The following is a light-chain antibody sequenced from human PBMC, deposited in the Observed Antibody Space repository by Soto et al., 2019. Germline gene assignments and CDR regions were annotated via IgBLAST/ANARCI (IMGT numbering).Light chain of an antibody. CDR1: QSVSSY. J-gene: IGKJ4*01. CDR2: AAS. Sequence: LLTQSPATLSLSPGTRATLSSTASQSVSSYLAWYQQKPGQAPRLLIYAASNRATGIPARFSGSGSGTDVTLTISSLEPEDFAVYYCQQRSNSPLTFGGGTKVDIK. V-gene: IGKV3-11*01. CDR3: QQRSNSPLT.